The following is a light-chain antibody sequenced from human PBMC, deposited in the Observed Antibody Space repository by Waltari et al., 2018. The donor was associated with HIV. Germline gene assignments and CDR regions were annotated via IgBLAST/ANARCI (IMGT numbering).Light chain of an antibody. Sequence: VQMTQSPSSLSASVGDRVAITCRASQGIGSDLAWYQQKPGRVPKLLIYAASTLQSGVPSRFSGSGSGTDFTLTITSLQTEDFGFYYCQRYDRAPYTFGPGTKLELK. V-gene: IGKV1-27*01. J-gene: IGKJ2*01. CDR2: AAS. CDR1: QGIGSD. CDR3: QRYDRAPYT.